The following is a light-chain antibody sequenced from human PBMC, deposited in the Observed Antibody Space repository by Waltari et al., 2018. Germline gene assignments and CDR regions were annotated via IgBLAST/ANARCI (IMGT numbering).Light chain of an antibody. J-gene: IGLJ2*01. CDR1: RLRRLY. CDR3: SSRDNSYNHLVV. Sequence: SSELNQDPAVSVALGQTVRITCLGDRLRRLYAAWYQQNPGQAPLLVFYGRNNRPSGIPDRFSGSNSGSTASLTITGALAEDEADYYCSSRDNSYNHLVVFGGGTKLTVL. V-gene: IGLV3-19*01. CDR2: GRN.